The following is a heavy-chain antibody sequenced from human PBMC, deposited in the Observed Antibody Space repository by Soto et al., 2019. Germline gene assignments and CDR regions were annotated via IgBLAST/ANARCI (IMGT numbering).Heavy chain of an antibody. J-gene: IGHJ6*02. D-gene: IGHD3-16*01. V-gene: IGHV3-30-3*01. CDR3: HGWGRTMSDYFSVVIDV. CDR1: GFTFSSYA. CDR2: ISYDGSNK. Sequence: QVQLVESGGGVVQPGRSLRLSCAASGFTFSSYAMHWVRQAPGKGLEWVAVISYDGSNKYYADSVKGRFTISRDNSKNTLDLQMNSLRAEDTAVYYSHGWGRTMSDYFSVVIDVWGQGTTVTASS.